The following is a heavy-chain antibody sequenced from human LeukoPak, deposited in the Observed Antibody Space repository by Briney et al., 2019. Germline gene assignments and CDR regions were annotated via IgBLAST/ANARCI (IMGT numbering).Heavy chain of an antibody. D-gene: IGHD3-22*01. CDR2: ISAYNGNT. J-gene: IGHJ4*02. V-gene: IGHV1-18*01. Sequence: ASVKVSCKASGYTFTSYGISWVRQAPGQGLEWMGWISAYNGNTNYAQKLQGRVTMTTDTSTSTAYMELRSLRSDDTAVYYCARDRYYDSSGYYKVWGQGTLVTVSS. CDR3: ARDRYYDSSGYYKV. CDR1: GYTFTSYG.